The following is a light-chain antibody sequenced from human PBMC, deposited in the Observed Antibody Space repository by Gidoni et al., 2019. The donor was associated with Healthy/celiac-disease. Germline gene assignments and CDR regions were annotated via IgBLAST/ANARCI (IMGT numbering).Light chain of an antibody. CDR2: KAS. V-gene: IGKV1-5*03. CDR3: QQYNSYPWT. J-gene: IGKJ1*01. Sequence: DIQMTQSPSTLSAPVGDRVTITCRASQSISSWLAWYQQKPGKAPKLLLYKASSLESGVPSRFSGSGSGTEFTLTISSLQPDDFATYYCQQYNSYPWTFGQGTKVEIK. CDR1: QSISSW.